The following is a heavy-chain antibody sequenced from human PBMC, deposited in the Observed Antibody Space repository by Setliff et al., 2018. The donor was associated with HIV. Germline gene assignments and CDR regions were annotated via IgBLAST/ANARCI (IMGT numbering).Heavy chain of an antibody. CDR1: GYTFTSYG. D-gene: IGHD2-2*01. J-gene: IGHJ2*01. CDR2: ISAYNGNT. V-gene: IGHV1-18*01. Sequence: ASVKVSCKASGYTFTSYGISWVRQAPGQGLEWMGWISAYNGNTNYAQKLQGRVTMTTDTSTSTAYMELRSLRSDDTAVYYCARDRFCSSPSCYPGDLWGRGTLVTVSS. CDR3: ARDRFCSSPSCYPGDL.